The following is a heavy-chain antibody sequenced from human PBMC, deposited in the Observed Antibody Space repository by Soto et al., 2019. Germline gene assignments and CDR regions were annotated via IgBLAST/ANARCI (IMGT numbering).Heavy chain of an antibody. D-gene: IGHD2-2*01. Sequence: SETLSLTCAVYGGSFSGYYWSWIRQPPGKGLEWIGEINHSGSTNYNPSLKSRVTISVDTSKNQFSLKLSPVTAADTAVYYCARGRRCSSTSCYFVFYYYYGMDVWGQGTTVTVSS. J-gene: IGHJ6*02. V-gene: IGHV4-34*01. CDR2: INHSGST. CDR3: ARGRRCSSTSCYFVFYYYYGMDV. CDR1: GGSFSGYY.